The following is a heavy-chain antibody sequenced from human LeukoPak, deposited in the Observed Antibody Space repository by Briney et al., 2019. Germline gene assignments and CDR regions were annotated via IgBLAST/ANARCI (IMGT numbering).Heavy chain of an antibody. CDR2: IIPIFGTA. Sequence: GASVKVSCKASGGTFSSYAISWVRQAPGQGLEWMGGIIPIFGTANYAQKFQGRVTITADKSTSTAYMELSSLRSEDTAVYYCARGEAIGYSYGGIVYWGQGTLVTVSS. CDR1: GGTFSSYA. V-gene: IGHV1-69*06. J-gene: IGHJ4*02. CDR3: ARGEAIGYSYGGIVY. D-gene: IGHD5-18*01.